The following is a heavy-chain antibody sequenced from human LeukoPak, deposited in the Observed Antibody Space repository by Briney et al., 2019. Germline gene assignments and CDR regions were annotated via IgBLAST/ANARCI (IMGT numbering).Heavy chain of an antibody. CDR3: VREPVPAAPTNFDY. V-gene: IGHV3-30*04. Sequence: PGGSLRLSCAASGFTFSSYAMHWVRQAPGKGLEWVAVISYDGSNKYYADSVKGQFTISRDNSKNTLYLQMNSLRAEDTAVYYCVREPVPAAPTNFDYWGQGTLVTVSS. D-gene: IGHD2-2*01. CDR1: GFTFSSYA. J-gene: IGHJ4*02. CDR2: ISYDGSNK.